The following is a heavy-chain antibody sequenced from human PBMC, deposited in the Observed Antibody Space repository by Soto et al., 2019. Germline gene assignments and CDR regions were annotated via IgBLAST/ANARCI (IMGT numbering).Heavy chain of an antibody. V-gene: IGHV1-24*01. Sequence: GASVKVSCKVSGYTLTELSMHWVRQAPGKGLEWMGGFDTEDGETIYAQKFQGRVTMTEDTSTDTAYMELSSLRSEDTAVYYCATNKVGYYGLYYFDYWGQGTLVTVSS. J-gene: IGHJ4*02. CDR1: GYTLTELS. CDR3: ATNKVGYYGLYYFDY. D-gene: IGHD3-22*01. CDR2: FDTEDGET.